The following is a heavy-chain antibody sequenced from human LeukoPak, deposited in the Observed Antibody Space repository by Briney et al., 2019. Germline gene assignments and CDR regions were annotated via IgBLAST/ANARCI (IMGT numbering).Heavy chain of an antibody. J-gene: IGHJ3*01. CDR1: GYTFTDYD. V-gene: IGHV1-8*03. CDR2: INPNSAST. CDR3: ARGDFGETNTAFDV. D-gene: IGHD4-17*01. Sequence: ASVKVSCKTSGYTFTDYDVHWVRQAPGQGLEWMGWINPNSASTNYAQMLQGRVPFTRDTSLSIAYMRLSSLKSEDAPVYFCARGDFGETNTAFDVWGQGTLVAVSS.